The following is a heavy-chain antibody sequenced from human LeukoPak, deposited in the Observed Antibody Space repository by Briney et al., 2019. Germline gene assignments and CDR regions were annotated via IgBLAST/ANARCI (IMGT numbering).Heavy chain of an antibody. CDR3: TTYGSGRKFDY. CDR2: IESKTDGGTT. CDR1: GFSYSDAW. D-gene: IGHD3-10*01. Sequence: GGSLRLSWAASGFSYSDAWMSWVRQIPGKGLEWVGRIESKTDGGTTDYAAPVKGRFTISRDDSTNTLYLQMNSLKSEDTAVYYCTTYGSGRKFDYWGQGTLVTVSS. J-gene: IGHJ4*02. V-gene: IGHV3-15*04.